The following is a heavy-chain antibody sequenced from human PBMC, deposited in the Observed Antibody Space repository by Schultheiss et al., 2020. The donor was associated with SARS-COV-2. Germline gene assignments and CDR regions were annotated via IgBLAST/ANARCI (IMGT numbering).Heavy chain of an antibody. V-gene: IGHV4-34*01. D-gene: IGHD6-19*01. CDR1: GGSFSGYY. J-gene: IGHJ4*02. Sequence: SETLSLTCAVYGGSFSGYYWSWIRQPPGKGLEWIGYIYYSGSTNYNPSLKSRVTISVDKSKNQFSLKLSSVTAADTAVYYCARHVSSGWDPYYFDYWGQGTLVTVSS. CDR3: ARHVSSGWDPYYFDY. CDR2: IYYSGST.